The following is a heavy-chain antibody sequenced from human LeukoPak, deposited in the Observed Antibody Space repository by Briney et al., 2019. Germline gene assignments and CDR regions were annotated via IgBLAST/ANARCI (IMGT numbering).Heavy chain of an antibody. CDR3: AMATWVGGLDY. Sequence: GGSLRLSCAASGFTVSSNYMSWVRQAPGKGLEWVSVIYRGGSTYYADSEKGRFTISRDNSKNTLYLQMNNLRAEDTAVYYCAMATWVGGLDYWGQGTLVTVSS. CDR1: GFTVSSNY. CDR2: IYRGGST. V-gene: IGHV3-66*01. J-gene: IGHJ4*02. D-gene: IGHD1-26*01.